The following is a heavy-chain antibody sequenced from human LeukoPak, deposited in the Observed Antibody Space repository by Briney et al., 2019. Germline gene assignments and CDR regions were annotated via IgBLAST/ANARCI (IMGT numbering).Heavy chain of an antibody. V-gene: IGHV4-39*01. CDR2: IYYSGST. CDR3: ARRLDYGDYVDY. D-gene: IGHD4-17*01. Sequence: PSETLSLTCTVSGGSISSSSYYWGWIRHPPGKGLEWIGSIYYSGSTYYNPSLKSRVTISVDTSKNQFSLKLSSVSAADTAVYYCARRLDYGDYVDYWGQGTLVTVSS. CDR1: GGSISSSSYY. J-gene: IGHJ4*02.